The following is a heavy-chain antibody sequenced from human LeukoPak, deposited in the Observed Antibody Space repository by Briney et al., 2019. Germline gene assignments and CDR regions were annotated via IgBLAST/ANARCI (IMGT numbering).Heavy chain of an antibody. CDR1: GFTFDDYG. Sequence: GGSLRLSCAASGFTFDDYGMTWVRQAPGKGLVWVSRINSDESITTYADSVKGRFTISRDNAKNTLYLQMNSLRAEDTAVYYCARGLVPGFLDYWGQGTPVTVSS. D-gene: IGHD4-11*01. V-gene: IGHV3-74*01. J-gene: IGHJ4*02. CDR2: INSDESIT. CDR3: ARGLVPGFLDY.